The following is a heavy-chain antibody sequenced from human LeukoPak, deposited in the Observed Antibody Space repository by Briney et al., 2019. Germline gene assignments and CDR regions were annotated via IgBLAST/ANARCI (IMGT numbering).Heavy chain of an antibody. CDR3: ARAGYCSSTSCPSYFDY. CDR2: ISAYNGNT. D-gene: IGHD2-2*01. CDR1: GGTFTSYG. Sequence: APVKVSCKASGGTFTSYGISWVRQAPGQGLEWMGWISAYNGNTNYAQKLQGRVTMTTDTSTSTAYMELRSLRSGDTAVYYCARAGYCSSTSCPSYFDYWGQGTLVTVSS. V-gene: IGHV1-18*01. J-gene: IGHJ4*02.